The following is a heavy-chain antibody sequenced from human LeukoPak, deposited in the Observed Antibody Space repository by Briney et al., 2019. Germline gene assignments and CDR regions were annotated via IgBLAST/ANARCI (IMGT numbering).Heavy chain of an antibody. V-gene: IGHV3-21*01. CDR3: ACLDTAMVDPFDY. D-gene: IGHD5-18*01. Sequence: PGGSLRLSCAASGFTFSDYTMNWVRQAPGKGLEWVSCISSLSRYIYYADSVRGRFTISRDNSKNTLYLQMNSLRAEDTAVYYCACLDTAMVDPFDYWGQGTLVTVSS. J-gene: IGHJ4*02. CDR2: ISSLSRYI. CDR1: GFTFSDYT.